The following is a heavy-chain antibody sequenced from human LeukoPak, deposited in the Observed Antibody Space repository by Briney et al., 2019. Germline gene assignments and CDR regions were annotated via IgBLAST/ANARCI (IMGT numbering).Heavy chain of an antibody. D-gene: IGHD3-22*01. CDR3: ARDQYDSSGYPLFYHYYYYMDV. J-gene: IGHJ6*03. CDR2: IKQDGSEK. V-gene: IGHV3-7*01. CDR1: GFTFSSYW. Sequence: PGGSLRLSCAASGFTFSSYWMSWVRQAPGKGLEWVANIKQDGSEKYYVDSVKGRFTISRDNAKNSLYLQMNSLRAEDTAVYYCARDQYDSSGYPLFYHYYYYMDVWGKGTTVTISS.